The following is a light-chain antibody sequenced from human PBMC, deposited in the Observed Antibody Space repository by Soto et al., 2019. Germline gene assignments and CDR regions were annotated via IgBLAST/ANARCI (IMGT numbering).Light chain of an antibody. J-gene: IGKJ5*01. CDR2: GAS. Sequence: EIVLTQSPATLSLPPGERATLSCRASQSVSSNLAWYQQKPGQAPRLLIYGASTRATGIPARFSGSGSGTEFTLTISSLQSGDFAVYYCQQYNNWPRTFGQGTRLEIK. CDR1: QSVSSN. V-gene: IGKV3-15*01. CDR3: QQYNNWPRT.